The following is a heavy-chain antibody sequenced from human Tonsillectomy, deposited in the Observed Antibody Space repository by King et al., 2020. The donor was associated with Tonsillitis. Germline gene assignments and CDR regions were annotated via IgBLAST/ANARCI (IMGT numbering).Heavy chain of an antibody. V-gene: IGHV3-9*01. CDR2: ISWNSGSI. J-gene: IGHJ5*02. CDR3: AKAPDYGDNWFDP. CDR1: GFTFDDYA. D-gene: IGHD4-17*01. Sequence: QLVESGGGLVQPGRSLRLSCAASGFTFDDYAMHWVRQAPGKGLEWVSGISWNSGSIGYADSVKGRFTISRDNAKNSLYLQMNSLRAEDTALYYCAKAPDYGDNWFDPWGQGTLVTVSS.